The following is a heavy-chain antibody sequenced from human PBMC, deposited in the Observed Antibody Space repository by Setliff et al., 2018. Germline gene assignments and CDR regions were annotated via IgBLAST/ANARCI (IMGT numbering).Heavy chain of an antibody. J-gene: IGHJ6*02. CDR3: ARSRLRSSLGV. V-gene: IGHV1-8*02. CDR2: MNPNSGNT. D-gene: IGHD5-12*01. CDR1: GYTFINYE. Sequence: ASVKVSCKASGYTFINYEINWVRQATGQGLEWMGGMNPNSGNTGYAQKFQGRVTMTRNTSISTAYMELSSLRSEDTAVYYCARSRLRSSLGVWGQGTTVTVSS.